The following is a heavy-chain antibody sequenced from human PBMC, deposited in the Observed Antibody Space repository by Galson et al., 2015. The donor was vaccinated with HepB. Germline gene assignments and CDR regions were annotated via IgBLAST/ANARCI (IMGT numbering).Heavy chain of an antibody. CDR3: AKDRQDTALEH. CDR2: ISPDGSQT. D-gene: IGHD5-18*01. CDR1: GFTFSSYG. J-gene: IGHJ4*02. Sequence: SLRLSCAASGFTFSSYGMHWVRQAPGKGLEWVAVISPDGSQTYYTDSLKGRFTVSRDNSKNTLYLHMNSLRQEDTAVYYCAKDRQDTALEHWGQGTLVTVSS. V-gene: IGHV3-30*18.